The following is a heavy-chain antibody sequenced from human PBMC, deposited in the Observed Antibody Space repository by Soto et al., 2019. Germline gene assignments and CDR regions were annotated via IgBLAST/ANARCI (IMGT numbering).Heavy chain of an antibody. CDR3: ARGVLMVYSDYYYMDV. CDR1: GYTFTGYY. Sequence: GASVKVSCKASGYTFTGYYMHWVRQAPGQGLEWMGWINPNSGGTNYAQKFQGWVTMTRDTSISTAYMELGRLRSDDTAVYYCARGVLMVYSDYYYMDVWGKGTTVTVSS. V-gene: IGHV1-2*04. CDR2: INPNSGGT. J-gene: IGHJ6*03. D-gene: IGHD2-8*01.